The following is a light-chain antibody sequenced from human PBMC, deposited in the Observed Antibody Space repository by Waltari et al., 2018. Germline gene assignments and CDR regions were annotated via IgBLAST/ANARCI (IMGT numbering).Light chain of an antibody. CDR1: QSLSSSY. Sequence: EIVLTQSPDTLSLSPGDRAALSCRASQSLSSSYLAWYQQKPGQAPKFLIHWASTRESGVPDRFSGSGSGTDFTLTISSLQAEDVAVYYCQQFYSTPLTFGGGTKVEIK. V-gene: IGKV3-20*01. CDR2: WAS. J-gene: IGKJ4*01. CDR3: QQFYSTPLT.